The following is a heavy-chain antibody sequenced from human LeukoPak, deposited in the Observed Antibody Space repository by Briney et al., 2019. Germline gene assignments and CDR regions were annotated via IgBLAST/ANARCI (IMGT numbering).Heavy chain of an antibody. V-gene: IGHV3-30*02. CDR3: AKEKGQWESPDY. CDR1: GFTFSSYN. D-gene: IGHD1-26*01. Sequence: GGSLRLSCAASGFTFSSYNMNWVRQAPGKGLEWVAFIPYDGSNTYYADSVKGRFTISRDNSKNTLFLQMDSLTAEDTALYYCAKEKGQWESPDYWGQGTLVTVSS. CDR2: IPYDGSNT. J-gene: IGHJ4*02.